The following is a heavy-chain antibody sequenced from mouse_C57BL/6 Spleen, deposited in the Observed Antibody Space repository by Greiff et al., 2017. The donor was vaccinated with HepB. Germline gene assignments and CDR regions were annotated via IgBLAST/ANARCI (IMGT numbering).Heavy chain of an antibody. V-gene: IGHV1-26*01. J-gene: IGHJ2*01. CDR3: ARWENYYGSPYY. CDR1: GYTFTDYY. Sequence: VQLQQSGPELVKPGASVKISCKASGYTFTDYYMNWVKQSHGKSLEWIGDINPNNGGTSYNQKFKGKATLTVDKSSSTAYMELRSLTSEDSAVYYCARWENYYGSPYYWGQGTTLTVSS. CDR2: INPNNGGT. D-gene: IGHD1-1*01.